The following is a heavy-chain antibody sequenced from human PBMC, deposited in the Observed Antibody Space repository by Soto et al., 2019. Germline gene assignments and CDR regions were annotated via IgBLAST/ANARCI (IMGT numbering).Heavy chain of an antibody. CDR1: GFSLSTSGVG. CDR3: AHSGNYYDSSGYERGLQH. CDR2: IYWDDDK. Sequence: QITLKESGPTLVKPTQTLTLTCTFSGFSLSTSGVGVGWIRQPPGKALEWLALIYWDDDKRYSPSLKSRLTPTQDNSKNQVVLTMTNMDPVDTATYYCAHSGNYYDSSGYERGLQHWGQGTLVTVSS. V-gene: IGHV2-5*02. D-gene: IGHD3-22*01. J-gene: IGHJ1*01.